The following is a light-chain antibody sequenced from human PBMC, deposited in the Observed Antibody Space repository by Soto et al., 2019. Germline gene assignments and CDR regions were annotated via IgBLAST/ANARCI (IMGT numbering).Light chain of an antibody. CDR2: GAS. Sequence: EIVMTQSPATLSVSPGEGATLSCRASQSVSSNLAWYQQKPGQPPRLLIYGASTRATGIPARFTGSGSGTEFTLSISSLPSEDFAVYYCQQYHNWPYTFGQGT. V-gene: IGKV3-15*01. CDR3: QQYHNWPYT. CDR1: QSVSSN. J-gene: IGKJ2*01.